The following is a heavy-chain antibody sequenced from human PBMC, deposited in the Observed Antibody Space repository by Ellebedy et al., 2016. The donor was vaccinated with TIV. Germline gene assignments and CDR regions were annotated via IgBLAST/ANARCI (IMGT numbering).Heavy chain of an antibody. CDR3: ATAMIRDYGLDV. CDR1: GGSISNTTYF. Sequence: GSLRLSSSVSGGSISNTTYFWGWLRQAPGKGLEWIGSLFYRGNTHYNPSLKSRVTISIHTSKNLFSLRLSSVTAADTAIYYFATAMIRDYGLDVWGQGTTVTVSS. J-gene: IGHJ6*02. D-gene: IGHD3-10*01. V-gene: IGHV4-39*01. CDR2: LFYRGNT.